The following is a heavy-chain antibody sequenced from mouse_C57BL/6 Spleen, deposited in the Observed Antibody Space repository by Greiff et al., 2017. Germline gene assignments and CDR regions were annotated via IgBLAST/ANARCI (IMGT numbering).Heavy chain of an antibody. CDR3: ARQRVRAWFAY. Sequence: VQLKESGPELVKPGASVKMSCKASGYTFTDYNMHWVKQSHGKSLEWIGYINPNNGGTSYNQKFKGKATLTVNKSSSTAYMELRSLTSEDSAVYYCARQRVRAWFAYWGQGTLVTVSA. J-gene: IGHJ3*01. CDR1: GYTFTDYN. V-gene: IGHV1-22*01. D-gene: IGHD2-2*01. CDR2: INPNNGGT.